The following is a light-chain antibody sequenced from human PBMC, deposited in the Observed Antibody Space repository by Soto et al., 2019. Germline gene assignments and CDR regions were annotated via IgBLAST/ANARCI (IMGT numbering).Light chain of an antibody. CDR3: QQANSFPIT. Sequence: DIQMTQSPSSVSASVGDRVTITCRASQDILSWLAWYQQKPGEAPRLLIYASSNLQSGVPSRFSGSGSGTDFTLTISSLQPEDFATYYCQQANSFPITFGRGTRLDIK. CDR2: ASS. J-gene: IGKJ3*01. V-gene: IGKV1-12*01. CDR1: QDILSW.